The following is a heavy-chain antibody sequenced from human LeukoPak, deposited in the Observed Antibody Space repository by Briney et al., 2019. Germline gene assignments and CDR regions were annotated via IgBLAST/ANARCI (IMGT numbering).Heavy chain of an antibody. V-gene: IGHV1-2*02. Sequence: ASVKVSCKASGYTFTGYYMHWVRQAPGQGLEWMGWINPNSGGTNYAQKFQGRVTMTRDTSISTAYMELSRLRSDDTAVYYCARDRFAELVGATTLNWFDPWGQGTLVTVSS. CDR3: ARDRFAELVGATTLNWFDP. CDR2: INPNSGGT. D-gene: IGHD1-26*01. J-gene: IGHJ5*02. CDR1: GYTFTGYY.